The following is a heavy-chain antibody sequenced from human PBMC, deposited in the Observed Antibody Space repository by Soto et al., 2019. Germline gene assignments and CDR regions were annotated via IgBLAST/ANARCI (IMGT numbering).Heavy chain of an antibody. D-gene: IGHD5-12*01. J-gene: IGHJ6*02. CDR2: FDPEDGET. V-gene: IGHV1-24*01. Sequence: GASVKVSCKVSGYTLTELSMHWVRQAPGKGLEWMGGFDPEDGETIYAQKFQGRVTMTEDTSTDTAYMELSSLRSEDTAVYYCATQNSKGYSGYDGPYYYYGMDVWGQGTTVTVSS. CDR1: GYTLTELS. CDR3: ATQNSKGYSGYDGPYYYYGMDV.